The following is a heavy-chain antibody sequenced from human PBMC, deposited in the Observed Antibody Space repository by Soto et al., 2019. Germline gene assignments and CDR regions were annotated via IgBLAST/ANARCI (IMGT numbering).Heavy chain of an antibody. CDR2: ISSSSSYI. D-gene: IGHD6-13*01. CDR1: GFTFSSYS. V-gene: IGHV3-21*01. CDR3: SRGRQLAYYYYYYMDV. J-gene: IGHJ6*03. Sequence: GGSLRLSCAASGFTFSSYSMNWVRQAPGKGLEWVSSISSSSSYIYYADSVKGRFTISRDNAKNSLYLQMNSLRAEDTAVYYCSRGRQLAYYYYYYMDVWGKGTTVTVSS.